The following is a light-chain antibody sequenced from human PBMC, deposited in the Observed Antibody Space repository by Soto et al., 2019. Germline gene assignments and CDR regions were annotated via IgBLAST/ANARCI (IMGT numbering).Light chain of an antibody. CDR3: QQYNSYST. V-gene: IGKV1-39*01. CDR1: QTIRKS. J-gene: IGKJ1*01. CDR2: GAS. Sequence: IQMTQSPSSLSASVGDTISITCRSFQTIRKSLNWYQQRPGKAPKLLIFGASTLQSGVPSRFSGSGSGTDFTLTISSLQPEDFATYYCQQYNSYSTFGQGTKVDI.